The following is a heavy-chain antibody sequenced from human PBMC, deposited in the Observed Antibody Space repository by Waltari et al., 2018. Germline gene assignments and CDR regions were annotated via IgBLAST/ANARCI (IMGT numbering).Heavy chain of an antibody. D-gene: IGHD1-1*01. V-gene: IGHV3-74*01. CDR2: INSIGTST. J-gene: IGHJ5*02. Sequence: EVQLVESGGGLVQPGESLRLPCLASGISFSSHWMHWVRQAPGKGLVWVSRINSIGTSTDYADSVKGRFTISRDNAKNTVYLQMSSLRVEDTAVYYCTTGASGFDPWGQGALVRVSS. CDR1: GISFSSHW. CDR3: TTGASGFDP.